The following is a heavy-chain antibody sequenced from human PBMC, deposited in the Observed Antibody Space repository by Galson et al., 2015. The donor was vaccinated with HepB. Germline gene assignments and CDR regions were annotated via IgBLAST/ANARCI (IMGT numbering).Heavy chain of an antibody. CDR1: GFTFSNYA. CDR2: ISGSGHNK. Sequence: SLRLSCAASGFTFSNYAMSWVRQAPGKGLEWVSAISGSGHNKYYADSVKGRFTISRDNSKNTLFLQMNSLRAEETALYYCAKSLEGLLYANYYYYYGLDVWGQGTTVTVSS. V-gene: IGHV3-23*01. J-gene: IGHJ6*02. CDR3: AKSLEGLLYANYYYYYGLDV. D-gene: IGHD2-2*02.